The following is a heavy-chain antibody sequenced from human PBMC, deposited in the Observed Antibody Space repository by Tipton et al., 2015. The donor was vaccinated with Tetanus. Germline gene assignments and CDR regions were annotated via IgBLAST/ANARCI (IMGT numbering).Heavy chain of an antibody. CDR1: GGSISSYY. D-gene: IGHD6-13*01. CDR2: IYYSGST. CDR3: ASQSSSWYGPVDY. V-gene: IGHV4-59*08. Sequence: TLSLTCTVSGGSISSYYWSWIRQPPGKGLEWIGYIYYSGSTNYNPSLKSRVTISVGTSKNQFSLKLSSVTAADTAVYYCASQSSSWYGPVDYWGQGTLVTVSS. J-gene: IGHJ4*02.